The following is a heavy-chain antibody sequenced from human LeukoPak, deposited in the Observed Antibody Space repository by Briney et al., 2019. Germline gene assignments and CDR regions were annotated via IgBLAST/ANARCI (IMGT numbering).Heavy chain of an antibody. J-gene: IGHJ4*02. CDR3: ARDRIAARPSFDY. Sequence: PGGSLRLSCAASGFTFSSYSMNWVRQAPGKGLEWVSSISSSSSYIYYADSVKGRFTISRDNAKNSLYLQMNSLRAEDTAVYYCARDRIAARPSFDYWGQGTLVTVSS. V-gene: IGHV3-21*01. D-gene: IGHD6-6*01. CDR1: GFTFSSYS. CDR2: ISSSSSYI.